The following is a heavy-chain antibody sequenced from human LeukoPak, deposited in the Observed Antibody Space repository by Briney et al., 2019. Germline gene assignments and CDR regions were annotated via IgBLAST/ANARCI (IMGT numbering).Heavy chain of an antibody. CDR3: ARDGCSSTSCYTDYYYGMDV. J-gene: IGHJ6*02. Sequence: SETLSLTCTVSGGSISSYYWSWIRQPAGKGLEWIGRIYTSGSTNYNPSLKSRVTMSVDTSKNQFSLKLSSVTAADTAVYYCARDGCSSTSCYTDYYYGMDVWGQGTTVTVSS. D-gene: IGHD2-2*02. CDR2: IYTSGST. CDR1: GGSISSYY. V-gene: IGHV4-4*07.